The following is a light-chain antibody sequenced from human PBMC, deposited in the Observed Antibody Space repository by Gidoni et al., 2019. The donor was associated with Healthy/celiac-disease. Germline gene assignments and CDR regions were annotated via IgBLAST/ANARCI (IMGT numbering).Light chain of an antibody. J-gene: IGLJ1*01. Sequence: QSVLTPPPSASGTPGPRVTISCSGSSSNIGSNTVNWYQQLPGTAPKRLIYSNNQRPSGVPDRFSGSKSGTSASLAISGLQSEDEADYYCAAWDDSLNGYVFGTGTKVTVL. CDR2: SNN. V-gene: IGLV1-44*01. CDR3: AAWDDSLNGYV. CDR1: SSNIGSNT.